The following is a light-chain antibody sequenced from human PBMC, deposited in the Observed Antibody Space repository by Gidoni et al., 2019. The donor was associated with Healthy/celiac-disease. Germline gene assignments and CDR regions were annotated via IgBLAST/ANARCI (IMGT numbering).Light chain of an antibody. J-gene: IGKJ2*01. CDR1: QSISSY. V-gene: IGKV1-39*01. CDR3: QQSYSTPLYT. Sequence: DIQMTQSPSSLSASVGDRVTITCRASQSISSYLNWDQQKPGKAPKLLIYAASSLQSGVPSRFSGSGSGTDFTLTISSLQPEDFATYYFQQSYSTPLYTFGQGTKLELK. CDR2: AAS.